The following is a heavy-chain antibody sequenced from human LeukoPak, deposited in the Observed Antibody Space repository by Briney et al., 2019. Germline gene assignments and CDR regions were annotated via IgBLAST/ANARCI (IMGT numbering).Heavy chain of an antibody. CDR2: IYHSGST. J-gene: IGHJ4*02. Sequence: SETLSLTCAVSGYSISSGYYWGWIRQPPGKGLEWIGSIYHSGSTYYNPSLKSRVTISVDTSKNQFSLKLSSVTAADTAVYYCAATMLNRDGYRLFDYWGQGTLVTVSS. CDR3: AATMLNRDGYRLFDY. CDR1: GYSISSGYY. V-gene: IGHV4-38-2*01. D-gene: IGHD5-24*01.